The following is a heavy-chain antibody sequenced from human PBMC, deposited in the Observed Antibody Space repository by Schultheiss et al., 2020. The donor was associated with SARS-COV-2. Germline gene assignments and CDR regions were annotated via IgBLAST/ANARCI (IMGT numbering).Heavy chain of an antibody. CDR2: VYHSGRT. CDR3: AREWIAAVGNYYFYGVDV. J-gene: IGHJ6*02. V-gene: IGHV4-61*01. Sequence: SETLSLTCSVSGGSVSSGSYYWTWIRQPPGKGLEWIGFVYHSGRTNYIPSLKSRVTVSLDTSRNQFSLKLTSMTAADTAVYYCAREWIAAVGNYYFYGVDVWGQGTTVTVSS. D-gene: IGHD6-13*01. CDR1: GGSVSSGSYY.